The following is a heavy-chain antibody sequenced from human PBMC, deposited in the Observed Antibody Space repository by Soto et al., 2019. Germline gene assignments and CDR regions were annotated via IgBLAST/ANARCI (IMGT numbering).Heavy chain of an antibody. V-gene: IGHV3-23*01. CDR3: AKRFYDSSGYDY. CDR2: ISGSGGST. CDR1: GFTFSSYA. Sequence: GGSLRLSCAASGFTFSSYAMSWVRQAPGKGLEWVSAISGSGGSTYYADSVKGRFTSSRDNSKNTLYLQMNSLRAEDTAVYYCAKRFYDSSGYDYWGQGTLVTVSS. D-gene: IGHD3-22*01. J-gene: IGHJ4*02.